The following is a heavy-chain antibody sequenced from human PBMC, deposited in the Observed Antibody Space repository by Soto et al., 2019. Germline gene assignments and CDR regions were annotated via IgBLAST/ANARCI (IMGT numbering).Heavy chain of an antibody. V-gene: IGHV3-30*03. CDR3: TRGPTHGAFDI. CDR2: ISIDGSRK. Sequence: QVYLEESGGGVVQPGRSLRLSCVASGFSFSSSDMHWVRQAPGKGLEWVAHISIDGSRKYYADSVKGRFTVSRENSKNPLYLQINSLRPEEAALYYCTRGPTHGAFDIWGQGTMVTVSS. CDR1: GFSFSSSD. J-gene: IGHJ3*02.